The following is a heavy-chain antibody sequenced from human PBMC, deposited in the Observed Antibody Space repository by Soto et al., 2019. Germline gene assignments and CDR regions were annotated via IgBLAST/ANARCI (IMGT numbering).Heavy chain of an antibody. V-gene: IGHV4-59*08. J-gene: IGHJ3*02. CDR2: LYYSGST. D-gene: IGHD3-3*01. CDR3: ARHGLYYDFWSGSDAFDI. Sequence: QVQLQESGPGLVQPSETLSLTCTVSGGSISSYYWSWIRQPPGKGLEWIGYLYYSGSTNYNPSLKSRVTISVDTSKNQFSLKLSSVTAADTAVYYCARHGLYYDFWSGSDAFDIWGQGTMVTVSS. CDR1: GGSISSYY.